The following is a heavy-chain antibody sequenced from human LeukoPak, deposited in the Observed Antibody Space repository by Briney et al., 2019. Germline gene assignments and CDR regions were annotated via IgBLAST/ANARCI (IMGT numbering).Heavy chain of an antibody. Sequence: SETLSLTCSVFGDSISNYYWSWIRQSAGKGLEWLGRIYSSGSTDYNPSLKSRVSMSVDTSKNEFSLKLSSVTAADTALYYCARGYKPASGKDGAFDIWGQGTMVTVSS. V-gene: IGHV4-4*07. D-gene: IGHD6-13*01. CDR1: GDSISNYY. CDR2: IYSSGST. J-gene: IGHJ3*02. CDR3: ARGYKPASGKDGAFDI.